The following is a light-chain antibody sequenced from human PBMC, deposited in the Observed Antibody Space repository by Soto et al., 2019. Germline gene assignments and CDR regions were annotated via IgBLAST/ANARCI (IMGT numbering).Light chain of an antibody. CDR1: QSVSSN. CDR2: DAS. J-gene: IGKJ5*01. V-gene: IGKV3-15*01. Sequence: EIVMTQSPATLSVSPGERATLSCRASQSVSSNVAWYQQKPGQAPRLLIYDASTRATGIPARFSGSGSGTEFTLTISSLQSEDFAVYYCQQYNNWPITFGQGTRLEIK. CDR3: QQYNNWPIT.